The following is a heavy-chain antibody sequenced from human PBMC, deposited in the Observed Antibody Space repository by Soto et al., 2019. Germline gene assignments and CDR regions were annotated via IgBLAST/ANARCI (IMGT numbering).Heavy chain of an antibody. CDR2: ISGRGSPI. CDR3: ARVRGHSYGYVDY. V-gene: IGHV3-48*04. D-gene: IGHD5-18*01. Sequence: GGSLRLSCAASGFTPFSYYSMNWVRQAPGKGLEWVSFISGRGSPIYYADSVRGRFTISRDNAKNSPSLEMNNLRVEDTAVYYCARVRGHSYGYVDYWGQGTLVTVSS. CDR1: GFTPFSYYS. J-gene: IGHJ4*02.